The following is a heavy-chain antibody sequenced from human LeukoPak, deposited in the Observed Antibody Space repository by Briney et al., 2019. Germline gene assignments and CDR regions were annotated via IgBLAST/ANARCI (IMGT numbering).Heavy chain of an antibody. CDR3: ARDSSSWYIGGY. Sequence: GGSLRLSCAASGFVFSSSGMSWVRQAPGKGLEWVSSISSSSSYIYCADSVKGRFTISRDNAKNSLYLQMNSLRAEDTAVYYCARDSSSWYIGGYWGQGTLVTVSS. CDR2: ISSSSSYI. J-gene: IGHJ4*02. V-gene: IGHV3-21*01. D-gene: IGHD6-13*01. CDR1: GFVFSSSG.